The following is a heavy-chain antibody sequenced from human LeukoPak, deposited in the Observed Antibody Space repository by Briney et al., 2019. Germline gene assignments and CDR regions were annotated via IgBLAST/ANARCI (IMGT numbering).Heavy chain of an antibody. J-gene: IGHJ4*02. CDR1: GLSFSTYD. D-gene: IGHD3-10*01. CDR2: ISGSDYST. V-gene: IGHV3-23*01. CDR3: AKFGSGSYYRHFDS. Sequence: PGGSLGLSCAASGLSFSTYDMNWVRQAPGKGLEWVSVISGSDYSTYYADSVRGRFTISRDNSKNTLYLQMNSLRAEDTAVYYCAKFGSGSYYRHFDSWGQGTLVTVSS.